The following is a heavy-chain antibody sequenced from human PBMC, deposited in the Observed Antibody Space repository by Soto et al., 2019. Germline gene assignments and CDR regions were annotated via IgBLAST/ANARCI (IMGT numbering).Heavy chain of an antibody. V-gene: IGHV4-34*01. CDR2: INHSGST. Sequence: PSETLSLTCAVYGGSISGYYWSWIRQPPGKGLEWIGEINHSGSTNYNPSLKSRVTISVDTSKNQFSLKLSSVTAADTAVYYCARVSGIYYYGMDVWGQGTTVTVS. J-gene: IGHJ6*02. CDR3: ARVSGIYYYGMDV. CDR1: GGSISGYY. D-gene: IGHD3-10*01.